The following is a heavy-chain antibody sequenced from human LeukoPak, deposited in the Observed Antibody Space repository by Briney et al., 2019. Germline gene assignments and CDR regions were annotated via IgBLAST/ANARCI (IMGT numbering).Heavy chain of an antibody. CDR3: ARQRSGQWLVQGGLDY. J-gene: IGHJ4*02. D-gene: IGHD6-19*01. V-gene: IGHV5-51*01. CDR1: GYSFTSYW. Sequence: GESLKISCKGSGYSFTSYWIGWVRQMPGKGLEWMGIIYPGDYDTRYSPSFQGQVTISADKSISTAYLQWSSLKASDTAMYYCARQRSGQWLVQGGLDYWGQGTLVTVSS. CDR2: IYPGDYDT.